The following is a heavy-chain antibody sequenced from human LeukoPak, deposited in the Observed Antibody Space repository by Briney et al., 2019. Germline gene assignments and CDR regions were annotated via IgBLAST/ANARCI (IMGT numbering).Heavy chain of an antibody. V-gene: IGHV3-21*01. CDR1: GFTFSSYS. J-gene: IGHJ6*02. Sequence: PGGSLRLSGAASGFTFSSYSMSWVRQAPGKGLEWVSSISSSSSYIYYADSVKGRFTISRDNAKNSLYLQMNSLRAEDTAVYYCARDSMTYYDFWSGYRDYYYGMDVWGQGTTVTVSS. CDR3: ARDSMTYYDFWSGYRDYYYGMDV. CDR2: ISSSSSYI. D-gene: IGHD3-3*01.